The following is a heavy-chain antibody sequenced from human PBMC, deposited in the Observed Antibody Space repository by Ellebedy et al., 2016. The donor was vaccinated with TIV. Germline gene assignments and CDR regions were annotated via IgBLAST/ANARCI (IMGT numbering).Heavy chain of an antibody. CDR3: AKDRQQWLVGSFDY. Sequence: GGSLRLXXAASGFTFSSYAMSWVRQAPGKGLEWVSAISGSGGSTYYADSVKGRFTISRDNSKNTLYLQMNSLRAEDTAVYYCAKDRQQWLVGSFDYWGQGTLVTVSS. D-gene: IGHD6-19*01. V-gene: IGHV3-23*01. J-gene: IGHJ4*02. CDR1: GFTFSSYA. CDR2: ISGSGGST.